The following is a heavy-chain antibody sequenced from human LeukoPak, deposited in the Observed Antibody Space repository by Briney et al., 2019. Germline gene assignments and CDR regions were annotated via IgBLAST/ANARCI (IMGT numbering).Heavy chain of an antibody. CDR1: GYTFTSYD. V-gene: IGHV1-8*01. D-gene: IGHD6-6*01. CDR3: ARGVAARSWFDP. CDR2: MNPNSGNT. Sequence: GASVKVFCKASGYTFTSYDINWVRQATGQGLEWMGWMNPNSGNTGYAQKFQGRVTMTRNTSISTAYMELSSLRSEDTAVYYCARGVAARSWFDPWGQGTLVTVSS. J-gene: IGHJ5*02.